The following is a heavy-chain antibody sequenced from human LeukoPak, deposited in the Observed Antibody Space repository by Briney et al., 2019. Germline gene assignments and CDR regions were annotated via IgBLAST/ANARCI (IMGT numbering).Heavy chain of an antibody. CDR2: IVPKSGDT. J-gene: IGHJ4*02. CDR1: GYTFTGYY. D-gene: IGHD5-24*01. CDR3: ARGPSSDGWFY. V-gene: IGHV1-2*02. Sequence: GASVKVSCKASGYTFTGYYMHWVRQAPGQGLEWMGWIVPKSGDTSYAPKFEGRVTMTRDTSISTVYMELSSLRSDDTAVYYCARGPSSDGWFYWGQGTLVTVSS.